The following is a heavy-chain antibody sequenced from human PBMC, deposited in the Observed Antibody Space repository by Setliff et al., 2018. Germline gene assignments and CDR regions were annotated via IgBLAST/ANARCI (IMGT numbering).Heavy chain of an antibody. V-gene: IGHV1-2*02. CDR1: GYTFTGYF. CDR3: ARVPRLEWLLPTFDS. CDR2: INPKSGVT. J-gene: IGHJ4*02. Sequence: ASVKVSCKTSGYTFTGYFIHWVRQAPRQGLEWLGWINPKSGVTSYAQSFQGRIAMTRDTSINTVYMELNSLTSDDAAVYYCARVPRLEWLLPTFDSWGQGTLVTVSS. D-gene: IGHD3-3*01.